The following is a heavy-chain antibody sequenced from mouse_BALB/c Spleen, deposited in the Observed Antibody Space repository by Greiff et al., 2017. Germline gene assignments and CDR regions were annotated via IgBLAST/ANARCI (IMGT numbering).Heavy chain of an antibody. CDR2: IDPANGNT. J-gene: IGHJ4*01. D-gene: IGHD2-4*01. CDR3: ARPPYDYDDAMDY. Sequence: EVQLQQSGAELVKPGASVKLSCTASGFNIKDTYMHWVKQRPEQGLEWIGRIDPANGNTKYDPKFQGKATITADTSSNTAYLQLSSLTSEDTAVYYCARPPYDYDDAMDYWGQGTSVTVAS. CDR1: GFNIKDTY. V-gene: IGHV14-3*02.